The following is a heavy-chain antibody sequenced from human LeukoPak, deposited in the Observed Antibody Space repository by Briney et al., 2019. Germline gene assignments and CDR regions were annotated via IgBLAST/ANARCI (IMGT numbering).Heavy chain of an antibody. J-gene: IGHJ4*02. CDR1: GGTFSSYA. CDR3: ARGPGYSYGTKYYFDY. Sequence: GSSVKVSCKASGGTFSSYAISWVRQALGQGLEWMGRIIPILGIANYAQKFQGRVTITADKSTSTAYMELSSLRSEDTAVYYCARGPGYSYGTKYYFDYWGQGTLVTVSS. CDR2: IIPILGIA. V-gene: IGHV1-69*04. D-gene: IGHD5-18*01.